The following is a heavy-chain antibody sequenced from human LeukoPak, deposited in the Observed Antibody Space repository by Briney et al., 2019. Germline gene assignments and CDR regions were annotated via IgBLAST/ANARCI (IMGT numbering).Heavy chain of an antibody. D-gene: IGHD6-6*01. Sequence: ASVKASCKASGGTFSSYAISWVRQAPGQGLEWMGRIIPIFGIANYAQNFQGRVTITADKSTSTAFMELSSLRSEDTAVYFCARDRYSSSSRYYYGMDVWGQGTTVTVSS. V-gene: IGHV1-69*04. CDR1: GGTFSSYA. CDR2: IIPIFGIA. J-gene: IGHJ6*02. CDR3: ARDRYSSSSRYYYGMDV.